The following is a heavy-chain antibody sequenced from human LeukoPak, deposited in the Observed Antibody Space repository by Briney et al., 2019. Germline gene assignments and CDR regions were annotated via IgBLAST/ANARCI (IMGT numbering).Heavy chain of an antibody. CDR2: ISGSGGST. Sequence: GGSLRLSCAASGFTLSSYAMSWVRQAPGKGLEWVSAISGSGGSTYYADSVKGRFTISRDNSKNTLYLQMNSLRAEDTAVYYCAKDPKRWSFTIFGVVTLTDYWGQGTLVTVSS. J-gene: IGHJ4*02. CDR3: AKDPKRWSFTIFGVVTLTDY. V-gene: IGHV3-23*01. D-gene: IGHD3-3*01. CDR1: GFTLSSYA.